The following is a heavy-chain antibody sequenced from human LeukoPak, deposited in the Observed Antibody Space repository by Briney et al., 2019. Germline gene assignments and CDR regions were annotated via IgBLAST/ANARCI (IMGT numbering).Heavy chain of an antibody. CDR1: GFTFSSYA. D-gene: IGHD5-18*01. CDR3: AKGSTAMVRRGGASDI. J-gene: IGHJ3*02. V-gene: IGHV3-23*01. Sequence: PGGSLRLSCAASGFTFSSYAMSWVRQAPGKGLEWVSAISGSGGSTYYADSVKGRFTISRDNSKNTLYLQMNSLRAEDTAVYYCAKGSTAMVRRGGASDIWGQGTMVTVSS. CDR2: ISGSGGST.